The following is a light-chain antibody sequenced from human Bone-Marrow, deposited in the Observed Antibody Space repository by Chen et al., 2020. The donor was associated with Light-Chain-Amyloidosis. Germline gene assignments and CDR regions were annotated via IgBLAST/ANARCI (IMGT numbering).Light chain of an antibody. J-gene: IGKJ4*01. Sequence: EIVLTQSPGTLSLSPGEGANLACRDSQTISSNYLTWYQQKFGQAPRLLIYGSSSRATGLPDRFTGSGSGTDFTLTINRLEPEDFAMYYCQQYGTSPLTFGGGTKVEIK. CDR2: GSS. CDR3: QQYGTSPLT. CDR1: QTISSNY. V-gene: IGKV3-20*01.